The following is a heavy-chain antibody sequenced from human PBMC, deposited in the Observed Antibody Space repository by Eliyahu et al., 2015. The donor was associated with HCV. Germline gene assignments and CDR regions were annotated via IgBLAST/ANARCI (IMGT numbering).Heavy chain of an antibody. CDR3: ARVDSNSRYNNWFDP. CDR1: GGSXSSYY. D-gene: IGHD4-11*01. CDR2: IXYSGST. V-gene: IGHV4-59*01. Sequence: QVQLQESGPGLVKPSETLSLTCTXSGGSXSSYYWXWIRQPPGKGLEWIGYIXYSGSTNYNPSLKSRVTISVDTSKNQFSLKLSSVTAADTAVYYCARVDSNSRYNNWFDPWGQGTLVTVSS. J-gene: IGHJ5*02.